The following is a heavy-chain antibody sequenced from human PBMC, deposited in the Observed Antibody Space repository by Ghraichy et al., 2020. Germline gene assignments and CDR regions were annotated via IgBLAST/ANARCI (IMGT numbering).Heavy chain of an antibody. D-gene: IGHD6-13*01. Sequence: GGSLRLSCAASGFTFSSYDMHWVRQATGKGLEWVSAIGTAGDTYYSGSVKGRFTISRENAKNSLYLQMNSLRAGDTAVYYCARARDRYSSSWYGPDGMDVWGQGTTVTVSS. CDR3: ARARDRYSSSWYGPDGMDV. CDR1: GFTFSSYD. V-gene: IGHV3-13*01. CDR2: IGTAGDT. J-gene: IGHJ6*02.